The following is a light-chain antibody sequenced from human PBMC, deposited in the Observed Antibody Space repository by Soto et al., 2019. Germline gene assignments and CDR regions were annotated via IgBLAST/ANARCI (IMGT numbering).Light chain of an antibody. Sequence: QSALTQPASVSGSPGQSITISCTGTDSDVGGYDYVSWYQHHPGKAPKLTIYDVTYRPSGVSNRFSGSKSGNTASLAISGLQAEDEADYYCSSYTSSDTVTFGGGTKLTVL. CDR2: DVT. CDR1: DSDVGGYDY. V-gene: IGLV2-14*03. CDR3: SSYTSSDTVT. J-gene: IGLJ2*01.